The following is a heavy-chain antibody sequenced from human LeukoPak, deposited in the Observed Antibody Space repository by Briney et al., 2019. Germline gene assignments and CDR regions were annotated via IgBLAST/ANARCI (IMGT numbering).Heavy chain of an antibody. CDR2: INPNSGGT. CDR1: GYTFTGSY. J-gene: IGHJ4*02. Sequence: GASVKVSGKASGYTFTGSYMHWGRQAPGQGLEWMGWINPNSGGTNYAQKFQGRVTMTRDTSISTAYMELSRLRSDDTAVYYCARASYYYDSSGYYYFDYWGQGTLVTVSS. D-gene: IGHD3-22*01. CDR3: ARASYYYDSSGYYYFDY. V-gene: IGHV1-2*02.